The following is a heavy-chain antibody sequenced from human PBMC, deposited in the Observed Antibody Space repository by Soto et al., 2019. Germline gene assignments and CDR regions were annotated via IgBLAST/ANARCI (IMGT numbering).Heavy chain of an antibody. J-gene: IGHJ4*02. Sequence: PSVTLRLSCAASGFTFSNYWMSWVRQAPGKGLEWVANIKQDGSVKNYVESMRGRITISRDNAKNSLFLQMNSLRAEDTAVYYCAVRDGYNPEGFDYWGRGILVTVSS. V-gene: IGHV3-7*01. CDR1: GFTFSNYW. D-gene: IGHD1-1*01. CDR2: IKQDGSVK. CDR3: AVRDGYNPEGFDY.